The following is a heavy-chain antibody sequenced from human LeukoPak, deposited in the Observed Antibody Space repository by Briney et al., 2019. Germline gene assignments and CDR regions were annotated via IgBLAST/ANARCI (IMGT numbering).Heavy chain of an antibody. Sequence: GGSLRPASPLSAFTPDAYAMDCVRHVPGEGLEWVSCIRGKSGCIGYADSVKSRFTISRDNAKNSLYLQMNSLRAEDTVLYYCAKDRNSHYYESSGPLDYWGQGTLVTVSS. J-gene: IGHJ4*02. V-gene: IGHV3-9*02. CDR3: AKDRNSHYYESSGPLDY. CDR1: AFTPDAYA. CDR2: IRGKSGCI. D-gene: IGHD3-22*01.